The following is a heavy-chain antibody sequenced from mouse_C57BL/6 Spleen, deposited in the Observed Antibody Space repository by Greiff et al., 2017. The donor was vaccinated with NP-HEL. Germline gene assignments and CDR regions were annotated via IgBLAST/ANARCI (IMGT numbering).Heavy chain of an antibody. CDR2: ISDGGSYT. CDR3: ATPNWDGGYFDY. D-gene: IGHD4-1*01. V-gene: IGHV5-4*01. Sequence: EVQVVESGGGLVKPGGSLKLSCAASGFTFSSYAMSWVRQTPEKRLEWVATISDGGSYTYYPDNVKGRFTISRDNAKNNLYLQMSHLKSEDTAMYYCATPNWDGGYFDYWGQGTTLTVSS. CDR1: GFTFSSYA. J-gene: IGHJ2*01.